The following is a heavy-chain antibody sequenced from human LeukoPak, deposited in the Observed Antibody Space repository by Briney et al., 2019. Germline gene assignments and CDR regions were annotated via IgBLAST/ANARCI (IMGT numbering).Heavy chain of an antibody. CDR2: ISNDGSRK. Sequence: GGSLRLSCAPSGFTFSRHGMHWVRQAPGKGLEWVAIISNDGSRKYYAHSVEGRFTISSDNSKNTLYMQMDSLRAEDTAVYYCARDRAWNYFDYWGQGTLVTVSS. V-gene: IGHV3-30*03. D-gene: IGHD3-3*01. CDR3: ARDRAWNYFDY. CDR1: GFTFSRHG. J-gene: IGHJ4*02.